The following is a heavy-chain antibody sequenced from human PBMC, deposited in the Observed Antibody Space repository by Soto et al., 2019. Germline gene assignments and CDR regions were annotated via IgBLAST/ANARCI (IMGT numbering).Heavy chain of an antibody. CDR1: GCSISSYY. D-gene: IGHD3-22*01. CDR3: ARSEYYYDSSGYDY. J-gene: IGHJ4*02. Sequence: SETLSLTCTVSGCSISSYYWSWIRQPPGKGLEWIGYIYYSGSTNYNPSLKSRVTISVDTSKNQFSLKLSSVTAADTAVYYCARSEYYYDSSGYDYWGQGTLVTVPQ. V-gene: IGHV4-59*08. CDR2: IYYSGST.